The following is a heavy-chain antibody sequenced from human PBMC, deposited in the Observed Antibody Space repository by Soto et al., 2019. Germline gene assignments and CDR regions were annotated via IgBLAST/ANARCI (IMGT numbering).Heavy chain of an antibody. D-gene: IGHD2-2*02. J-gene: IGHJ6*02. V-gene: IGHV1-69*01. CDR3: AGTREIPYNHGMDV. CDR2: IIPIFGSA. Sequence: QVQLVQSGAEVKKPGSSVKVSCKAPGGTLSSYAINWVRQAPGQGLEWMGGIIPIFGSANYAPKFQGRVTTSAAESTSTAYMEVSSLRSQDTAVYYCAGTREIPYNHGMDVWAQGTTVTVSS. CDR1: GGTLSSYA.